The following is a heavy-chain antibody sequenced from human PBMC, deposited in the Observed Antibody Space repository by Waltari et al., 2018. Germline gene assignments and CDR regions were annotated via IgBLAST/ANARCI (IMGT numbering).Heavy chain of an antibody. J-gene: IGHJ4*01. D-gene: IGHD4-17*01. CDR2: IYYSGST. Sequence: QLQLQESGPGLVKPSETLSLTCTVSGGSISSSSYYWGWIRQPPGKGLEWIGSIYYSGSTYYNPSLKSRVTISVDTSKNQFSLKLSSVTAADTAVYYCARGMTTVTTLDYWGHGTLVTVSS. CDR3: ARGMTTVTTLDY. CDR1: GGSISSSSYY. V-gene: IGHV4-39*07.